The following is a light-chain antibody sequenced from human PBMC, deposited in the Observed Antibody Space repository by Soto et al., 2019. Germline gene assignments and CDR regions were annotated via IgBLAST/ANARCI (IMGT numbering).Light chain of an antibody. CDR3: HQRSNWPPFT. CDR2: GAS. V-gene: IGKV3-11*01. J-gene: IGKJ4*01. Sequence: EIFLTQSPATLSLSRWERATLSWRASQSVSSYLAWYQQKPGQAPRLLIYGASTRATGIPARFSGSGSGTEFTLTISSLQSEDFAVYYCHQRSNWPPFTFGGGTKVDIK. CDR1: QSVSSY.